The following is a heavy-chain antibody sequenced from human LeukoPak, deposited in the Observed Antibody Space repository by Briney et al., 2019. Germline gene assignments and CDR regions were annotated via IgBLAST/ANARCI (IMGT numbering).Heavy chain of an antibody. CDR1: GFTFSSYA. CDR3: ARDPGEQPYYYNYYMDV. J-gene: IGHJ6*03. V-gene: IGHV3-23*01. CDR2: ISGSGGTT. Sequence: GGSLRLSCAASGFTFSSYAMSWVRQAPGKGLEWVSVISGSGGTTYYADSVKGRFTISRDNSKDTLYLQMNSLRAEDTAIYFCARDPGEQPYYYNYYMDVWGKGTTVTVSS. D-gene: IGHD3-16*01.